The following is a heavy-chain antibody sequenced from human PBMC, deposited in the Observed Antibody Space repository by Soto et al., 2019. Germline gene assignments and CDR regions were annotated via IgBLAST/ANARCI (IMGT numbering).Heavy chain of an antibody. CDR1: GYSFTSCW. J-gene: IGHJ1*01. D-gene: IGHD3-16*02. CDR2: IYPGDSDT. V-gene: IGHV5-51*01. Sequence: PGESLKISCKGSGYSFTSCWIGWVRQMPGKGLEWMGIIYPGDSDTRYSPSFQGQVTISADKSISTAYLQWSSLKASDTAMYYCARVEGSYRYSSGYFQHWGQGTLVTVS. CDR3: ARVEGSYRYSSGYFQH.